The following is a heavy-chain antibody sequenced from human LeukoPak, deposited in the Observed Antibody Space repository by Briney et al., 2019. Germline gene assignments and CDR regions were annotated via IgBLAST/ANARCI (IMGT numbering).Heavy chain of an antibody. CDR3: AKDVGGYSYVDAFDL. J-gene: IGHJ3*01. D-gene: IGHD5-18*01. CDR1: GFTFSSFA. Sequence: GGSLRLSCAASGFTFSSFAMSWVRQAPGKGLEWVSGISDSGGTTYYVDSVRGRFTISRDNSKKTLHLRMASLRAEDTAVYFCAKDVGGYSYVDAFDLWGQGTMVTVSS. CDR2: ISDSGGTT. V-gene: IGHV3-23*01.